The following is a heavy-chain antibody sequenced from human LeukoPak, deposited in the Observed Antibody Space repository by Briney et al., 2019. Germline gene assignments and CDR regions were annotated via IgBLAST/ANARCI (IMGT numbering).Heavy chain of an antibody. CDR3: GNSGSAYYFDY. Sequence: PSETLSLTCTVSGGSISSGDYYWGWIRQPPGKGLEWIGSISYSGSTYYNPSLKSRVTIFVDTSKNQFSLKLSSVTAADTAIYYCGNSGSAYYFDYWGQGTLVTVSS. CDR1: GGSISSGDYY. V-gene: IGHV4-39*01. CDR2: ISYSGST. J-gene: IGHJ4*02. D-gene: IGHD3-10*01.